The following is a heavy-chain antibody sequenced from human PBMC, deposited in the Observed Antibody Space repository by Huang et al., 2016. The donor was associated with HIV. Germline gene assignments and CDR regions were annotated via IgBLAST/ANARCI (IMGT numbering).Heavy chain of an antibody. CDR3: SRHPFDYYDSTDTGALDI. Sequence: EVQLVESGGGLVQPGGSLKLSCAASGFTLSGSAMHWVRQAAGRGLQWCGLMRSKSNGYAKVYSASLKGRFTISRDDSKNTAYLQMNSLKTEDTAVYYCSRHPFDYYDSTDTGALDIWGQGTMVTVSS. V-gene: IGHV3-73*02. CDR2: MRSKSNGYAK. CDR1: GFTLSGSA. J-gene: IGHJ3*02. D-gene: IGHD3-22*01.